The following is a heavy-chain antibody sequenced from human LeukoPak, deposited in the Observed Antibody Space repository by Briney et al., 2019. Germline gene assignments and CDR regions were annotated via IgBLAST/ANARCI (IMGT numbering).Heavy chain of an antibody. J-gene: IGHJ5*02. V-gene: IGHV3-48*03. D-gene: IGHD3-3*01. CDR3: AGTITIFGVVTTDWFDP. CDR2: ISSSGSTI. CDR1: GFTFSSYA. Sequence: PGRSLRLSCAASGFTFSSYAMHWVRQAPGKGLEWVSYISSSGSTIYYADSVKGRFTISRDNAKNSLYLQMNSLRAEDTAVYYCAGTITIFGVVTTDWFDPWGQGTLVTVSS.